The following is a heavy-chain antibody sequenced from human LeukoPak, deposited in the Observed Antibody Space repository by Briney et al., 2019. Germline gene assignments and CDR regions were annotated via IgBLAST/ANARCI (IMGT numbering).Heavy chain of an antibody. V-gene: IGHV4-30-2*03. Sequence: SQTLSLTCAVSGGSISSGGYSWSWIRQPPGKGLEWIGSIYYSGSTYYNPSLKSRVTISVDTSKNQFSLKLSSVTAADTAVYYCARQGIAARPSYFDYWGQGTLVTVSS. J-gene: IGHJ4*02. CDR3: ARQGIAARPSYFDY. CDR1: GGSISSGGYS. D-gene: IGHD6-6*01. CDR2: IYYSGST.